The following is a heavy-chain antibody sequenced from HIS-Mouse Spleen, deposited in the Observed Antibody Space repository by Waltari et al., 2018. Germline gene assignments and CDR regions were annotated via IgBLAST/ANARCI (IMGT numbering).Heavy chain of an antibody. D-gene: IGHD6-13*01. CDR2: IKQDGIEK. CDR3: ARDGSSSWYFDY. J-gene: IGHJ4*02. CDR1: GFTFSSYW. V-gene: IGHV3-7*01. Sequence: EVQLVESGGGLVQPGGSLRLSCAASGFTFSSYWMSWVRKAPGKGLGWVANIKQDGIEKYYVDSVNGRFTMSRDNAKNSLYLQMNSLRAEDTAVYYCARDGSSSWYFDYWGQGTLVTVSS.